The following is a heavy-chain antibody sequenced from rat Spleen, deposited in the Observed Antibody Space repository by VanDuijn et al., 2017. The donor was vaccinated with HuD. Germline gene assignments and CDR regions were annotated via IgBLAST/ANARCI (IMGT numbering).Heavy chain of an antibody. Sequence: VQLVESGGGLVQPGRSLKVSCAASGFTFSDYYMAWVRQAPKKGLEWVASISYDGSSTYYGDSVKGRFTISRDNAKSTLYLQMNSLMSEDTATYYCARPDYNKYVMDAWGQGASVTVSS. CDR2: ISYDGSST. CDR1: GFTFSDYY. CDR3: ARPDYNKYVMDA. V-gene: IGHV5-22*01. D-gene: IGHD1-10*01. J-gene: IGHJ4*01.